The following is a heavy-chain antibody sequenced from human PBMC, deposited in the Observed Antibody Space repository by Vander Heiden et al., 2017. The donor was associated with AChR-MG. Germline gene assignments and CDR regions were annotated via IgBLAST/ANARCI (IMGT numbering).Heavy chain of an antibody. D-gene: IGHD3-9*01. CDR1: GATFSNYD. J-gene: IGHJ4*02. CDR2: IVPIFRTA. Sequence: SGAEVKKPGSSVQVSCKASGATFSNYDISWVRQAPGQGLEWMGGIVPIFRTAHYAQKFQGRVTITADKATSTAYMELSGLKSENTAVYYCATTDRAYYDLLTGSSYFDYGGQGTLVTVSS. V-gene: IGHV1-69*06. CDR3: ATTDRAYYDLLTGSSYFDY.